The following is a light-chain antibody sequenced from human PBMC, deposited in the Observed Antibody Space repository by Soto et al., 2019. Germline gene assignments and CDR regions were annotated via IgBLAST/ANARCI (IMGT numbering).Light chain of an antibody. CDR3: MQSTQLPPT. CDR2: EVS. Sequence: DVVMTQTPLSLSVAPGQPASISCKSSQSLLHITGETFLFWYLQEPGQSPQLLIYEVSTRVSGVPDRSSGSGSGTDFTLEISRVETDDVGIYYCMQSTQLPPTFGQGTRLEIK. J-gene: IGKJ5*01. V-gene: IGKV2D-29*02. CDR1: QSLLHITGETF.